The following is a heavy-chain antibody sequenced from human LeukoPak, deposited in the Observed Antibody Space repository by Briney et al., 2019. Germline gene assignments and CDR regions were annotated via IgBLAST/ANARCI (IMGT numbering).Heavy chain of an antibody. D-gene: IGHD1-26*01. Sequence: GASVKVSCKASGGTFSSYAISWVRQAPGQGHEWMGRIIPILGIANYAQKFQGRVTITADKSTSTAYMELSSLRSEDTAVYYCARVGGPLVGATTAWFDPWGQGTLVTVSS. CDR1: GGTFSSYA. CDR2: IIPILGIA. V-gene: IGHV1-69*04. CDR3: ARVGGPLVGATTAWFDP. J-gene: IGHJ5*02.